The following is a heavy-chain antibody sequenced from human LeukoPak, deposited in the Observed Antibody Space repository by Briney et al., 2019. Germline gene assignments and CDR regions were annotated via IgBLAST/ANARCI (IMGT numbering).Heavy chain of an antibody. CDR1: GGTFSSYA. J-gene: IGHJ6*02. CDR2: IIPIFGTA. D-gene: IGHD2-15*01. CDR3: ASSGELRVYYYYYGMDV. Sequence: PVKVSCKASGGTFSSYAISWVRQAHGQGLEWMGGIIPIFGTANYAQKFQGRVTITADESTSTAYMELSSLRSEDTAVYYCASSGELRVYYYYYGMDVWGQGTTVTVSS. V-gene: IGHV1-69*13.